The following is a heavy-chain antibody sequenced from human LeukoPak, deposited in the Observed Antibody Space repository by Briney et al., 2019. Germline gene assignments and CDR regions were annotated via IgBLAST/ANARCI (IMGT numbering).Heavy chain of an antibody. Sequence: PSETLSLTCTVSGGSISSYFWSWIREPAGKGLEWIGRIYPIGSTNYSPSLKSRVTISVDTSKNQFSLRLRSVPAADTAVYYCARAAAFYYDSSGYYTSPYYYGLDVWGQGTTVAVSS. CDR2: IYPIGST. CDR3: ARAAAFYYDSSGYYTSPYYYGLDV. D-gene: IGHD3-22*01. V-gene: IGHV4-4*07. J-gene: IGHJ6*02. CDR1: GGSISSYF.